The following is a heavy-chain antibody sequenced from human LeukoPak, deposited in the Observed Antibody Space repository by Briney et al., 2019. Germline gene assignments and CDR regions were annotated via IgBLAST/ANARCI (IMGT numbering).Heavy chain of an antibody. J-gene: IGHJ5*02. Sequence: SETLSLTCTVSGGSISSYYWSWIRQPPGKGLEWIGYIYYSGSTNYNPSLKSRVTISVDTSKNQFSLKLSSVTAADTAVYYCAGVSWDCSGGSCYSVDPWGQGTLVTVSS. V-gene: IGHV4-59*01. CDR2: IYYSGST. D-gene: IGHD2-15*01. CDR3: AGVSWDCSGGSCYSVDP. CDR1: GGSISSYY.